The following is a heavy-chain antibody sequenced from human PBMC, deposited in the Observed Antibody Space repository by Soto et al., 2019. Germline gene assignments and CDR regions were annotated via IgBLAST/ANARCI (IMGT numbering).Heavy chain of an antibody. V-gene: IGHV3-30*18. Sequence: GGSLRLSCEASGFAFRSYAMHWVRQAPGKGLEWVGVISYDGGNIYYADSVKGRFTISRDNSKNTLCVQVKSLRPEDTAVYYCAKGILSATIGPYAMDVWGQGTTVTVSS. CDR1: GFAFRSYA. CDR2: ISYDGGNI. J-gene: IGHJ6*02. CDR3: AKGILSATIGPYAMDV. D-gene: IGHD3-16*01.